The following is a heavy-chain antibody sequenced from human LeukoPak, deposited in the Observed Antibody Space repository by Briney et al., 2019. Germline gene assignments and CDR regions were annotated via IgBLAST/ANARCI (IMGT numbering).Heavy chain of an antibody. CDR2: IYSGGST. J-gene: IGHJ5*02. V-gene: IGHV3-66*01. Sequence: GGSLRLSCAASGFTVISNYMHWVRQAPGKGLEWVSVIYSGGSTYYADSVKGRFTISRDNSKNTLYLQMNSLRVEDTAVYYCARAPSMIVVPWGQGTLVTVSS. D-gene: IGHD3-22*01. CDR3: ARAPSMIVVP. CDR1: GFTVISNY.